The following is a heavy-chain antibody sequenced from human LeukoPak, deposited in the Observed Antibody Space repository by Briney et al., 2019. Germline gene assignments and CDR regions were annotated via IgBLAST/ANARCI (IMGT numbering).Heavy chain of an antibody. D-gene: IGHD2-2*01. CDR3: ARGYGDIVVVPAANGGLFDI. J-gene: IGHJ3*02. CDR1: GGSISSYY. CDR2: IYYSGST. V-gene: IGHV4-59*01. Sequence: SETLSLTCTVSGGSISSYYWSWIRQPPGKGLEWIGYIYYSGSTNYNPSLKSRVTISVDTSKNQFSLKLSSVTAADTAVYYCARGYGDIVVVPAANGGLFDIWGQGTMVTVSS.